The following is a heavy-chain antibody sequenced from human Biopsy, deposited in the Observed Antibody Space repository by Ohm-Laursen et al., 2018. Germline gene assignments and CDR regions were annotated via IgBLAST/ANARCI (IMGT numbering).Heavy chain of an antibody. CDR2: FAPENGKT. Sequence: SSVKVSCKVSGYSLTELSMHWVRQVPGKGLEWMGGFAPENGKTVYAQNFQARVSLTEDTSTDTAYMELRSLRSEDTAVYYCAADINVWNVNYWGQGTQVTVSS. CDR3: AADINVWNVNY. J-gene: IGHJ4*02. D-gene: IGHD1-1*01. CDR1: GYSLTELS. V-gene: IGHV1-24*01.